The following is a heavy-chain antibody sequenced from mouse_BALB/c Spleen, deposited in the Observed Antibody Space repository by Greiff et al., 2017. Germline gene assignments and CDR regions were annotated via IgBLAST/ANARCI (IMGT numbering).Heavy chain of an antibody. CDR3: TRDDDYDGVDY. D-gene: IGHD2-4*01. J-gene: IGHJ2*01. V-gene: IGHV5-6-4*01. Sequence: EVQLVESGGGLVKPGGSLKLSCAASGFTFSSYTMSWVRQTPEKRLEWVATISSGGSYTYYPDSVKGRFTISRDNAKNTLYLQMSSLKSEDTAMYYCTRDDDYDGVDYWGQGTTLTVSS. CDR2: ISSGGSYT. CDR1: GFTFSSYT.